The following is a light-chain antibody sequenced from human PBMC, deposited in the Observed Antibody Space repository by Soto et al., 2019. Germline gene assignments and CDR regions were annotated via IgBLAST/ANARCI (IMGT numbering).Light chain of an antibody. V-gene: IGKV3-11*01. CDR1: QSVSSY. CDR3: QQRSTWPLT. CDR2: DAS. Sequence: EVVLTQSPATLSLSPGERATLSCRASQSVSSYLAWYQQKPGQAPRLLIYDASNRATGIPARFSGGGSGTDFTLTISSLEPEDFALYYCQQRSTWPLTFGGGTKVDIK. J-gene: IGKJ4*01.